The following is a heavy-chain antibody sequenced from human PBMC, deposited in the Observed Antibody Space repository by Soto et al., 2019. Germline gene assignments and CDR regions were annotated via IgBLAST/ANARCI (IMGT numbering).Heavy chain of an antibody. CDR3: ARVRQHRGALLDN. CDR1: GYTFTSNY. J-gene: IGHJ4*02. Sequence: QVQLVQSGAEVKMPGASVKLSCKASGYTFTSNYIHWVRQAPGRGLEWMGIINPSGGVTSHNYAQKFRGRVTRTGNPPTPTVKRERRRLSSEDTAVYYGARVRQHRGALLDNWGKGALAPFPS. CDR2: INPSGGVT. V-gene: IGHV1-46*01.